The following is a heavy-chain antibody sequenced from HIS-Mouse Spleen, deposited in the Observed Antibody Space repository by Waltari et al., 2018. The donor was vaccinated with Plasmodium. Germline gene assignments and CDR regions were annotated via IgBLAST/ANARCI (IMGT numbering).Heavy chain of an antibody. V-gene: IGHV3-53*01. CDR1: GFTVSSNY. CDR2: INSGDST. J-gene: IGHJ3*02. Sequence: EVQLVESGGGLIQPGGSLRLSCAASGFTVSSNYMSWVRQAPGTVVGGVSVINSGDSTYYADSVKGRFTISRDDSKNTLYLQMNSLRAEDTAVYYCARGMKSSSSAFDIWGQGTMVTVSS. D-gene: IGHD6-6*01. CDR3: ARGMKSSSSAFDI.